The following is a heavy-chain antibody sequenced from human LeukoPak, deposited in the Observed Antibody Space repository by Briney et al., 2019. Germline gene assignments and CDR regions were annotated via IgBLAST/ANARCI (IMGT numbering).Heavy chain of an antibody. CDR3: ARDSPDYGDYHTFDY. Sequence: GPVKVSCKASGYTFTSYGISWVRQAPGQGLGWMGWISAYNGNTNYAQKLQGRVTMTTDTSTSTAYMELRSLRSDDTAVYYCARDSPDYGDYHTFDYWGQGTLVTVSS. V-gene: IGHV1-18*01. D-gene: IGHD4-17*01. CDR1: GYTFTSYG. J-gene: IGHJ4*02. CDR2: ISAYNGNT.